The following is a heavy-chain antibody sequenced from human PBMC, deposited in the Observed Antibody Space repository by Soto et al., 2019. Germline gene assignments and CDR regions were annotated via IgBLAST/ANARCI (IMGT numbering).Heavy chain of an antibody. CDR1: GGTFSSYA. CDR2: IIPIFGTA. V-gene: IGHV1-69*12. D-gene: IGHD3-10*01. CDR3: ARDRYYGSGSYYRGNYYYYGMDV. J-gene: IGHJ6*02. Sequence: QVQLVQSGAEVKKPGSSVKVSCKASGGTFSSYAISWVRQAPGQGLEWMGGIIPIFGTANYAQKFQGRVTITVNESTRTAYMKLSRLRSEDTAVYYCARDRYYGSGSYYRGNYYYYGMDVWGQGTTVTVS.